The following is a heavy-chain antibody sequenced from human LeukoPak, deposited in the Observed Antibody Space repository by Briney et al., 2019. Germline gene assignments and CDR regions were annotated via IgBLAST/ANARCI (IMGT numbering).Heavy chain of an antibody. Sequence: SETLSLTCTVSGGSISSYYWSWIRQPAGKGLEWIGRIYTSGSTNYNPSLKSRVTMSVDTSKNQFSLKLSSVTAADTAVYYCARGERGYNYDYYYYMDVWGKGTTVTVSS. CDR3: ARGERGYNYDYYYYMDV. D-gene: IGHD5-24*01. V-gene: IGHV4-4*07. CDR1: GGSISSYY. CDR2: IYTSGST. J-gene: IGHJ6*03.